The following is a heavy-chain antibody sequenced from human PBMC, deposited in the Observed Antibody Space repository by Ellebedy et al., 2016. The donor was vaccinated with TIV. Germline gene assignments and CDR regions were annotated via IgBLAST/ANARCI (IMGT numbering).Heavy chain of an antibody. CDR1: GFTFSSYW. D-gene: IGHD1-26*01. Sequence: GGSLRLSCAASGFTFSSYWMHWVRQAPGKGLVWVSRINSDGTSTSYADSVKGRFTISRDNAKNTLYLEMNSLRAEDTAVYYCVKVFEMGATYFDYWGQGTLVTVSS. V-gene: IGHV3-74*01. CDR2: INSDGTST. J-gene: IGHJ4*02. CDR3: VKVFEMGATYFDY.